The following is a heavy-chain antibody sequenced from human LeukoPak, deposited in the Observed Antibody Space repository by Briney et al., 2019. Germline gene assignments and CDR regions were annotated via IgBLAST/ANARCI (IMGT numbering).Heavy chain of an antibody. Sequence: GGSLRPSCAASGFTFSSYAMSWVRQAPGKGLERVSAISGSGGSTYYADSVKGRFTISRDNSKNTLYLQMNSLRAEDTAVYYCAKELTSSGWYYYFDYWGQGTLVTVSS. CDR2: ISGSGGST. CDR1: GFTFSSYA. J-gene: IGHJ4*02. CDR3: AKELTSSGWYYYFDY. V-gene: IGHV3-23*01. D-gene: IGHD6-19*01.